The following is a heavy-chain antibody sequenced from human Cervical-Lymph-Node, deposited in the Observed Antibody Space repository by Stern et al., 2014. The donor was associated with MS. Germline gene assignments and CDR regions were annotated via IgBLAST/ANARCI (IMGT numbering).Heavy chain of an antibody. CDR1: GYTFMNSP. Sequence: VQLVESGSELRKPGASVRVSCKASGYTFMNSPMNWVRQAPGQGLEWVGWVNTNTGTPTYAQGFKGRFVFSLDTSVSTAYLQISSLKAEDTAMYYCAKDLDTTLVRLAFDVWGQGTMVTVSS. CDR2: VNTNTGTP. D-gene: IGHD5-18*01. CDR3: AKDLDTTLVRLAFDV. J-gene: IGHJ3*01. V-gene: IGHV7-4-1*02.